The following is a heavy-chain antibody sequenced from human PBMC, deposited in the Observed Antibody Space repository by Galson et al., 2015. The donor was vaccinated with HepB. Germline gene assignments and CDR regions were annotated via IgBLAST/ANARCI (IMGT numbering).Heavy chain of an antibody. CDR1: GFSLCASGVG. D-gene: IGHD2-21*02. CDR3: ALTYCGGDCYSYCSDD. CDR2: IHWDDDK. Sequence: PALVKPTQTLTLTCSFSGFSLCASGVGVGWIRQSPGKALEWLGIIHWDDDKRYSQYLERRLNINKDTTQNQVVLTSTNMDSADTGTYYCALTYCGGDCYSYCSDDWGQGTLGTVSA. J-gene: IGHJ4*02. V-gene: IGHV2-5*02.